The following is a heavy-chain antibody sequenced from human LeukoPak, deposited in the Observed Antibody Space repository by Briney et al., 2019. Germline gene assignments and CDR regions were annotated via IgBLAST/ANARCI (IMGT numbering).Heavy chain of an antibody. CDR3: ARAHSRENMPTANTGCWFDP. D-gene: IGHD5-18*01. Sequence: ASVKVYCKASGYSFINYDIHWVRQAAGQGLEWMGWMNPNSGNTGYTQKFQGRVTMTRDTSVSTAYMELSSLRYEDTAIYYCARAHSRENMPTANTGCWFDPWGQGTLVTVSS. CDR1: GYSFINYD. CDR2: MNPNSGNT. V-gene: IGHV1-8*01. J-gene: IGHJ5*02.